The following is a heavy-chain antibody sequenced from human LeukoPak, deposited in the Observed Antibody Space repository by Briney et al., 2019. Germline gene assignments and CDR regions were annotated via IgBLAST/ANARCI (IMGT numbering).Heavy chain of an antibody. V-gene: IGHV3-7*01. D-gene: IGHD2-15*01. J-gene: IGHJ3*02. CDR2: IKQDGSEK. Sequence: GGSLRLPCAASGFTFSSYWMSWVRQAPGKGLEWVANIKQDGSEKYYVDSVKGRFTISRDNAKNSLYLQMNSLRAEDTAVYYCARAFITPAFDIWGQGTMVTVSS. CDR3: ARAFITPAFDI. CDR1: GFTFSSYW.